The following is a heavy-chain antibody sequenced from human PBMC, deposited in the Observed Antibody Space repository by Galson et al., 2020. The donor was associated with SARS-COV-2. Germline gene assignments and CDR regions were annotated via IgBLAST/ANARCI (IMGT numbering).Heavy chain of an antibody. Sequence: GGSLRLSCAASGFTFSSYAMHWVRQAPGKGLEWVAVITHARSNNYYADSVKGRFTISRDNSKNTLSLQMNSLGAEVTAVYYCAGGSTGNYYYGMDVWGQGTTVTVSS. D-gene: IGHD4-17*01. CDR2: ITHARSNN. CDR1: GFTFSSYA. CDR3: AGGSTGNYYYGMDV. J-gene: IGHJ6*02. V-gene: IGHV3-30-3*01.